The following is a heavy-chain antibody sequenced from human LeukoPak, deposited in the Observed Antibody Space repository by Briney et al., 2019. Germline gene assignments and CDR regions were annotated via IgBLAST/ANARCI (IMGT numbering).Heavy chain of an antibody. J-gene: IGHJ4*02. V-gene: IGHV3-73*01. D-gene: IGHD3-16*01. Sequence: GSLRLSCAVSGFTFTGSHTHWVRQASGKGLEWVGRIKVKDNNYATAYAASVKGRFIISRDDSKNTAYLRMNSLKTEDTAMYYCTRLYRESFRFDSWGQGSLVTVSS. CDR1: GFTFTGSH. CDR3: TRLYRESFRFDS. CDR2: IKVKDNNYAT.